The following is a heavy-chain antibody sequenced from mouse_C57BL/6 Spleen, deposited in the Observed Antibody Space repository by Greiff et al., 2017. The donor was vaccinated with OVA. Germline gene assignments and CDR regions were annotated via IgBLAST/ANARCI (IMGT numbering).Heavy chain of an antibody. V-gene: IGHV1-50*01. Sequence: VQLQQPGAELVKPGASVKLPCKASGYTFTSYWMQWVKQRPGQGLEWIGEIDPSDSYTNYNQKFKGKATLTVDTSSSTAYMQLSSLTSEDSAVYYCARGGYSNFFDYWGQGTTLTVSS. J-gene: IGHJ2*01. CDR1: GYTFTSYW. D-gene: IGHD2-5*01. CDR2: IDPSDSYT. CDR3: ARGGYSNFFDY.